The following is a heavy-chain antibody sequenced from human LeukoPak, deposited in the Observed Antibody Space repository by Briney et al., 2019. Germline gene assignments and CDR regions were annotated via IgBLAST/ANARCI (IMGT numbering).Heavy chain of an antibody. D-gene: IGHD3-22*01. CDR1: GFTFSSYS. CDR3: ARRARITMIVVVLKFGRYYFDY. J-gene: IGHJ4*02. V-gene: IGHV3-21*01. Sequence: GGSLRLSCVASGFTFSSYSMNWVRQAPGKGLEWVSSISSSSSYIYYADSVKGRFTISRDNAKNSLYLQMNSLRAEDTAVYYCARRARITMIVVVLKFGRYYFDYWGQGTLVTVSS. CDR2: ISSSSSYI.